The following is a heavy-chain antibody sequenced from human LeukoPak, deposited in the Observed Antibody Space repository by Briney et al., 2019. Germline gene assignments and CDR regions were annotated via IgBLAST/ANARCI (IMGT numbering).Heavy chain of an antibody. CDR3: ARDKVNGAMTGSLFHY. V-gene: IGHV3-7*01. Sequence: TGGSLRLSCSASGFTFTNYWMTWVRQGPGKGLEWVAHINQDGSEKNYVDSVKGRFTISRGNAKNSLYLQMDSLTDEDTAAYYCARDKVNGAMTGSLFHYWGQGTLVTVSS. J-gene: IGHJ4*02. CDR1: GFTFTNYW. CDR2: INQDGSEK. D-gene: IGHD4-17*01.